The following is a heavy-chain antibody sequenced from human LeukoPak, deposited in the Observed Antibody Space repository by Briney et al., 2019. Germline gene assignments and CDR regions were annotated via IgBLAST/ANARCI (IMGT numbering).Heavy chain of an antibody. V-gene: IGHV3-23*01. CDR3: ARGPYYDSSGYSYFDY. J-gene: IGHJ4*02. Sequence: GGSLRLSCAASGFTFNNYPMSWVRQAPGKGLEWVSAISDNGDDTKYAASVKGRFTISRDNSKNTLYLQMNSLRVEDTAIYYCARGPYYDSSGYSYFDYWGQGTLVTVSS. CDR1: GFTFNNYP. CDR2: ISDNGDDT. D-gene: IGHD3-22*01.